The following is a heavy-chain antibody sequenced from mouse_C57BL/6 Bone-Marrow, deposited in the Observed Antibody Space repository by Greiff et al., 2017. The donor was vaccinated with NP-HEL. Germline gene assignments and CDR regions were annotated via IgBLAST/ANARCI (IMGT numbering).Heavy chain of an antibody. D-gene: IGHD2-2*01. CDR2: INPNNGGT. V-gene: IGHV1-18*01. Sequence: VQLQQSGPELVKPGASVKIPCKASGYTFTDYNMDWVKQSHGKSLEWIGDINPNNGGTIYNQKFKGKATLTVDKSSSTAYMELRSLTSEDTAVYYCARGNLGYDGRVFAYWGQGTLVTVSA. CDR1: GYTFTDYN. J-gene: IGHJ3*01. CDR3: ARGNLGYDGRVFAY.